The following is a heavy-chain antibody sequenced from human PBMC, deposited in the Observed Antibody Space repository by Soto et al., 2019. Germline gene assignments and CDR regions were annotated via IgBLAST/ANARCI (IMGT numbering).Heavy chain of an antibody. J-gene: IGHJ4*02. D-gene: IGHD2-15*01. CDR3: ARDLGGGVVGAAGSL. Sequence: QVQLVESGGGVVQPGRSLRLSCAASGFTFSSYAMHWVRQAPGKGLEWVAVISYDGSNKYYADSVKGRFTISRDNSKNTVYTQMNSLRAEDTAVYCCARDLGGGVVGAAGSLWGQGTLVTVSS. CDR1: GFTFSSYA. CDR2: ISYDGSNK. V-gene: IGHV3-30-3*01.